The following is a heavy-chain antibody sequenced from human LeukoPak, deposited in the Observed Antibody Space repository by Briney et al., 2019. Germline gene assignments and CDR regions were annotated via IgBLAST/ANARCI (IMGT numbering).Heavy chain of an antibody. Sequence: SETLSLTCTVSGYSISSAYYWGWIRQPPGKGLEWIGNIYHSGSTYYNPSLRGRVTISVDTSKTQFSLTLNSVTAADTAVYYCARDRVGATAIDYWGQGTLVTVSS. CDR1: GYSISSAYY. V-gene: IGHV4-38-2*02. CDR3: ARDRVGATAIDY. J-gene: IGHJ4*02. D-gene: IGHD1-26*01. CDR2: IYHSGST.